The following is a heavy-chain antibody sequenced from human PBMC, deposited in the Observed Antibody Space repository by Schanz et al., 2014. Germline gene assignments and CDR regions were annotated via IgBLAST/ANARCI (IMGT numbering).Heavy chain of an antibody. CDR3: ARGGGPEDVFDI. D-gene: IGHD5-12*01. CDR1: GYTFTSYG. J-gene: IGHJ3*02. Sequence: QVQLVQSGAEVKKPGASVKVSCKASGYTFTSYGISWVRQAPGQGLEWMGWISPYNGNTNYAQKLQGRVTNTADKSTFTAYMDVSSLRSDDTAVYYCARGGGPEDVFDIWGQGTILTVSS. CDR2: ISPYNGNT. V-gene: IGHV1-18*01.